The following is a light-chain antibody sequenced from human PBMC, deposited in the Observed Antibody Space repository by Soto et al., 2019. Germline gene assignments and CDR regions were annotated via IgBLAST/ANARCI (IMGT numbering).Light chain of an antibody. V-gene: IGLV2-14*01. CDR3: SSYTSGNTLV. CDR2: EVS. CDR1: SSDVGAYNY. Sequence: QSALTQPASVSGSPGQSITISCTGTSSDVGAYNYVSWYQQHPGKAPKLMIFEVSDRPSGVSNRCSGSKSGNTASLTISGLQSEDEADYYCSSYTSGNTLVFGGGTKLTVL. J-gene: IGLJ2*01.